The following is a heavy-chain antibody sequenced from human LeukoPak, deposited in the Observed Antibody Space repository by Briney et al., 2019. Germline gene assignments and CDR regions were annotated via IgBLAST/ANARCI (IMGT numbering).Heavy chain of an antibody. Sequence: ASVKVSCKASEYTFTDYAINWVRQAPGQRLEWMGWINAGNGNTRYSQRFQGRVTITRDTSASTAYMELSSLTSEDTAVYYCARGRWSATTASYYLDFWGQGTLATVSS. CDR3: ARGRWSATTASYYLDF. D-gene: IGHD5-24*01. CDR1: EYTFTDYA. CDR2: INAGNGNT. V-gene: IGHV1-3*01. J-gene: IGHJ4*02.